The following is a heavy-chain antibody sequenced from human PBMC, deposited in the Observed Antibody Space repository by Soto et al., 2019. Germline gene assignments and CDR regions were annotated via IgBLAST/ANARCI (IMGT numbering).Heavy chain of an antibody. V-gene: IGHV1-18*04. CDR1: GYNFADHG. Sequence: QIQLVQSGDEVKKPGASVKVSCKTSGYNFADHGISWVRQAPGQGREWVGWISAYNENTEYAQKFQGRVTMTTDKSTSTAYMELRVMTSDDPAVYYGAKYRPSLTQNLVAVYWGQGTLVTGSS. CDR3: AKYRPSLTQNLVAVY. J-gene: IGHJ4*02. D-gene: IGHD2-2*01. CDR2: ISAYNENT.